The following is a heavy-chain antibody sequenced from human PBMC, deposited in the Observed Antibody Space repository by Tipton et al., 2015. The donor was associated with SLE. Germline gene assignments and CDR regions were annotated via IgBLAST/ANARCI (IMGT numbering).Heavy chain of an antibody. J-gene: IGHJ3*02. CDR2: IYYSGST. V-gene: IGHV4-59*01. Sequence: TLSLTCTVSGGSISSYYWSWIRQPPGKGLEWIGYIYYSGSTNYNPSLKSRVTISVDTSKNQFSLKLSSVTAADTAVYYCARDSSGWYDPSVRAFDIWGQGTMVTVSS. CDR3: ARDSSGWYDPSVRAFDI. D-gene: IGHD6-19*01. CDR1: GGSISSYY.